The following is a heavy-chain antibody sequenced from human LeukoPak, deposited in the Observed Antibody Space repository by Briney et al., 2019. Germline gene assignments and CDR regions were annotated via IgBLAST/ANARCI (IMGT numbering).Heavy chain of an antibody. D-gene: IGHD1-26*01. Sequence: PGGSLRLSCAASGFTFSNYWMSWVRQAPGKGLEWVANIKQDASEKYYVDSVKGRFAISRDNAKNSLYLQMNSLRAEDTAVYYCARDKVVGATNFDYWGQGTLVTVSS. CDR3: ARDKVVGATNFDY. J-gene: IGHJ4*02. V-gene: IGHV3-7*01. CDR2: IKQDASEK. CDR1: GFTFSNYW.